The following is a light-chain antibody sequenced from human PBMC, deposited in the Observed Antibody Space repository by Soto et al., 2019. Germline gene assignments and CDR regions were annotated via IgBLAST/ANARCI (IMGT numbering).Light chain of an antibody. CDR2: AAS. Sequence: DIQMTQSPSSVSASLGDRVTITCRASQGVNTWLAWYQQKPGKAPKLLIYAASSLQSGVPPRFSGSGSGTDFTLTINSLQFEDFATYYCQQADSFPYTVGQGTKLEIK. CDR3: QQADSFPYT. CDR1: QGVNTW. J-gene: IGKJ2*01. V-gene: IGKV1-12*01.